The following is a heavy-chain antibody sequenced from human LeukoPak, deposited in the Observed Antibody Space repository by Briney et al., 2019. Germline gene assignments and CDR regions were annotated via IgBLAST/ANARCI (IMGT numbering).Heavy chain of an antibody. Sequence: GGSLRLSCAASGFTFTSYWVHWVRQAPGKGLVWVSRINSDGTSTSYADSVKGRFTISRDNAKNMLYLEMNSLRVDDTSVYYCVRGAPFDYWGEGKLVTVSS. CDR1: GFTFTSYW. V-gene: IGHV3-74*01. CDR3: VRGAPFDY. J-gene: IGHJ4*02. D-gene: IGHD1-26*01. CDR2: INSDGTST.